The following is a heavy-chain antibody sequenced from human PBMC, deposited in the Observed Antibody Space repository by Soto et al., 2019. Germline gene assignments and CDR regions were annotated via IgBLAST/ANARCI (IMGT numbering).Heavy chain of an antibody. J-gene: IGHJ4*02. V-gene: IGHV3-48*02. CDR3: ARPSRDGYNYYFDY. Sequence: PGGSLRLSCAASGFTFSTYSTNWVRQAPGKGLEWVSYISSSSTTIYYADSVKGRFTISRDNAKNSLYLQMNSLRDADTAVYYCARPSRDGYNYYFDYWGQGTLVTVSS. D-gene: IGHD5-12*01. CDR2: ISSSSTTI. CDR1: GFTFSTYS.